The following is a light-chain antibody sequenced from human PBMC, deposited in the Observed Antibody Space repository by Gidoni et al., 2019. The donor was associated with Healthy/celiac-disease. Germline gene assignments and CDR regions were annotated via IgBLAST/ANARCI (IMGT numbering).Light chain of an antibody. CDR1: QSVSSN. J-gene: IGKJ2*01. CDR2: GAY. V-gene: IGKV3-15*01. CDR3: QQYNNWPPYT. Sequence: EIVMTQSPATLSVSPGERANLSCRASQSVSSNLAWYQQKPGQAPRLLIYGAYTRATGSPARVSGSGSGTEFTLTISSLQSEDFAVYYCQQYNNWPPYTFGQGTKLEIK.